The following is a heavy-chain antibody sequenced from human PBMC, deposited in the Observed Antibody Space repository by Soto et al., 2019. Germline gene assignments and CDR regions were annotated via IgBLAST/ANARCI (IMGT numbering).Heavy chain of an antibody. V-gene: IGHV3-21*01. Sequence: EVQLVESGGGLVKPGGSLRLSCAASGFTFSSYSMNWVRQAPGKGLGWVSSISSSSSYIYYADSVKGRFTISRDNAKNSLYLQMNSLRAEDTAVYYCARVVSGYSYGYGDYYGMDVWGQGTTVTVSS. J-gene: IGHJ6*02. CDR2: ISSSSSYI. CDR3: ARVVSGYSYGYGDYYGMDV. D-gene: IGHD5-18*01. CDR1: GFTFSSYS.